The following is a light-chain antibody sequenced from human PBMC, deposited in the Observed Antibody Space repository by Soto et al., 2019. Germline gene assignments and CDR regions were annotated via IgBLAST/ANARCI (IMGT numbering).Light chain of an antibody. V-gene: IGLV2-14*01. CDR1: STDVGGYNF. Sequence: QSALTQPASVAGSLGQSITMSCTGTSTDVGGYNFVSWYQQHPDKAPKLLIYEVTNRPSGVSNRFSGSKSGNTASLTISGLQAEAEPDYYCSTYASTGTAVFGTGTKVTVL. CDR3: STYASTGTAV. CDR2: EVT. J-gene: IGLJ1*01.